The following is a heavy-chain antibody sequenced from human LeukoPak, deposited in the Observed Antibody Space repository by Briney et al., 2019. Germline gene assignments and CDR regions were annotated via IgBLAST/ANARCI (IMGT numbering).Heavy chain of an antibody. J-gene: IGHJ4*02. CDR2: IWYDGGKK. Sequence: GRSLRLSCAASGFTFSSYGMHWVRQAPGKGLEWVAVIWYDGGKKYYADSVRGRFTISRDNSKNTLSLQMNSLRAEDTAVYYRASFLGEDHTGYFHYWGQGTLVTVSS. CDR3: ASFLGEDHTGYFHY. V-gene: IGHV3-33*01. D-gene: IGHD1-26*01. CDR1: GFTFSSYG.